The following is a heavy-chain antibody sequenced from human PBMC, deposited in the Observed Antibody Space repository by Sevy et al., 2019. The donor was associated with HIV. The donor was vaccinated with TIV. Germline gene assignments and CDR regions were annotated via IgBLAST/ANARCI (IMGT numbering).Heavy chain of an antibody. CDR1: GFSFSYYG. CDR2: ISHDGINE. CDR3: ANAYCGSYSHSYLYALDV. D-gene: IGHD1-26*01. V-gene: IGHV3-30*18. Sequence: GGSLRLSCTGSGFSFSYYGIHWVRQAPGKGLDWVALISHDGINEYYADSVKGRFTISRDNSKNTVYLEMNRLRNEDTAIYFCANAYCGSYSHSYLYALDVWGQGTTVTVSS. J-gene: IGHJ6*02.